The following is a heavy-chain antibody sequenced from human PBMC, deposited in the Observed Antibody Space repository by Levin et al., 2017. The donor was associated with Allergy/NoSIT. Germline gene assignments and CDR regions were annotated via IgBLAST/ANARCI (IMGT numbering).Heavy chain of an antibody. D-gene: IGHD3-22*01. Sequence: ASVKVSCKASGYTFTGYYMHWVRQAPGQGLEWMGWINPNSGGTNYAQKFQGRVTMTRDTSISTAYMELSRLRSDDTAVYYCAREYDSSGYYYEYWGQGTLVTVSS. J-gene: IGHJ4*02. CDR3: AREYDSSGYYYEY. V-gene: IGHV1-2*02. CDR2: INPNSGGT. CDR1: GYTFTGYY.